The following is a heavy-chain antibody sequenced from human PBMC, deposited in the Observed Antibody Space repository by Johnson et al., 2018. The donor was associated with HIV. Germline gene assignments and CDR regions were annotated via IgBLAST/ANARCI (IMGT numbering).Heavy chain of an antibody. J-gene: IGHJ3*02. D-gene: IGHD1-20*01. CDR3: ARHNWNDLAFDI. V-gene: IGHV3-25*05. Sequence: VQLVESGGGVVQPGRYLRLSCAASGFTFSSYAMHWVRQAPGNGLELVGQVNPNGGNTYLVDSGKDRFNTSRDKAKNTLHLQMNSLRAEDTAVYYCARHNWNDLAFDIWGQGTMVTVSS. CDR1: GFTFSSYA. CDR2: VNPNGGNT.